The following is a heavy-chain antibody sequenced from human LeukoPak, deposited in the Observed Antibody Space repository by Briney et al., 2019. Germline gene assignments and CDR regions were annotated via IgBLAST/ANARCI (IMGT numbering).Heavy chain of an antibody. CDR1: GFTFSSYD. CDR3: AKVGAWELQRVFEN. D-gene: IGHD1-26*01. Sequence: PGGSLRLSCEASGFTFSSYDMHWVRQATGKGLEWLSGIVPVGDTSYPDSVKGRFTISRDNAKKSLYLEMNSLRVEDTAMYYCAKVGAWELQRVFENWGQGTLVTVSS. J-gene: IGHJ4*02. CDR2: IVPVGDT. V-gene: IGHV3-13*01.